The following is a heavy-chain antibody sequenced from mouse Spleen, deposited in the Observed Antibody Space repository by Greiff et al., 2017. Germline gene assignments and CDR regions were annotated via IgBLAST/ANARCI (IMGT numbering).Heavy chain of an antibody. D-gene: IGHD1-1*01. J-gene: IGHJ3*01. CDR3: ARQKDYYGSSSFAY. CDR2: ISSGSSTI. V-gene: IGHV5-17*01. Sequence: DVMLVESGGGLVKPGGSLKLSCAASGFTFSDYGMHWVRQAPEKGLEWVAYISSGSSTIYYADTVKGRFTISRDNAKNTLFLQMTSLRSEDTAMYYCARQKDYYGSSSFAYWGQGTLVTVSA. CDR1: GFTFSDYG.